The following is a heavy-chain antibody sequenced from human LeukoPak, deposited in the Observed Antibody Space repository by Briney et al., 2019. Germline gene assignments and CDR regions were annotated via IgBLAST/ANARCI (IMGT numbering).Heavy chain of an antibody. Sequence: GGSLRLSCAASRFTFSGYWMHWVRQGPEKGLELVSRIDNDGHGILYADSVKGRFTTSRDNAKNTLYLQMNSLRAEDTAVYYCAKEATWGEWYFDYWGQGTLVTVSS. CDR2: IDNDGHGI. D-gene: IGHD3-10*01. V-gene: IGHV3-74*03. CDR1: RFTFSGYW. J-gene: IGHJ4*02. CDR3: AKEATWGEWYFDY.